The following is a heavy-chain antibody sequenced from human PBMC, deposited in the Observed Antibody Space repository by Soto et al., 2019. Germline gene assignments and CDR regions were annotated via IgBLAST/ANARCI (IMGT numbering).Heavy chain of an antibody. D-gene: IGHD6-13*01. CDR3: ASSNIAAARFYYYGMDV. J-gene: IGHJ6*02. CDR2: IYYSGNT. Sequence: QVQLQESGPGLVKPSETLSLTCTVSGGSISSYYWSWIRQPPGKGLEWIGYIYYSGNTNYNPSLKSRVTIPVDTSKNQFYLKLSSVTAADTAVYYCASSNIAAARFYYYGMDVWGRGTTVTVSS. CDR1: GGSISSYY. V-gene: IGHV4-59*01.